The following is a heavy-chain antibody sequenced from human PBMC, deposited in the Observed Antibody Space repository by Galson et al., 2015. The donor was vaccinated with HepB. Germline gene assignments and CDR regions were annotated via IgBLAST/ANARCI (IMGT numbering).Heavy chain of an antibody. V-gene: IGHV3-11*06. J-gene: IGHJ4*02. CDR1: GFTFSDYY. D-gene: IGHD4-17*01. Sequence: SLRLSCAASGFTFSDYYMSWIRQAPGKGLEWVSYISSSSSYTNYADSVKGRFTISRDNAKNSLYLQMNSLRAEDTAVYYCARTDDYGVRFDYWGQGTLVTVSS. CDR3: ARTDDYGVRFDY. CDR2: ISSSSSYT.